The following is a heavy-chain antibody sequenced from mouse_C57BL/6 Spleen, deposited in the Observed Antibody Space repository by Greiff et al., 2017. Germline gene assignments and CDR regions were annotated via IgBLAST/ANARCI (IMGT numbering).Heavy chain of an antibody. CDR2: IYPGDGDT. J-gene: IGHJ4*01. V-gene: IGHV1-80*01. D-gene: IGHD1-1*02. CDR1: GYAFSSYW. CDR3: ARGGSPYAMDY. Sequence: QVQLQQSGAELVKPGASVKISCKASGYAFSSYWMNWVKQRPGKGLEWIGQIYPGDGDTNYNGKFKGKATLTADKSSSTAYMQLSSLTAEDSAVYFSARGGSPYAMDYWGQGTSVTVSS.